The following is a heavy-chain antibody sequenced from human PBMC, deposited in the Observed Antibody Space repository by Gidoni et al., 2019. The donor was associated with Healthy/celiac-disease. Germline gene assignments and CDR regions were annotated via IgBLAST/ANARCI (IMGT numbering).Heavy chain of an antibody. CDR2: INPSGGST. D-gene: IGHD1-26*01. J-gene: IGHJ4*02. Sequence: QVQLVQSGAEVKKPGASVTVSCKASGYTFTSYYMPWVRQAPGQGLEWMGIINPSGGSTSYAQKFQGRVTMTRDTSTSTVYMELSSLRSEDTAVYYCAVRGRYIVGATSYWGQGTLVTVSS. CDR1: GYTFTSYY. V-gene: IGHV1-46*01. CDR3: AVRGRYIVGATSY.